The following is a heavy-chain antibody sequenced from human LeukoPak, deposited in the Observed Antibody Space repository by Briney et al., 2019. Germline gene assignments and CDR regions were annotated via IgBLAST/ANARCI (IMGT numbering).Heavy chain of an antibody. CDR2: INPSGGST. D-gene: IGHD3-3*01. CDR1: GYTFTSYY. J-gene: IGHJ5*02. V-gene: IGHV1-46*01. Sequence: ASVKVSCKASGYTFTSYYMHWVRQAPGQGLEWMGIINPSGGSTSYAQKFQGRVTMTRDMSTSTVYMELSSLRSEDTAVYYCARDRGRSGYYSWFDPWGQGTLVTVSS. CDR3: ARDRGRSGYYSWFDP.